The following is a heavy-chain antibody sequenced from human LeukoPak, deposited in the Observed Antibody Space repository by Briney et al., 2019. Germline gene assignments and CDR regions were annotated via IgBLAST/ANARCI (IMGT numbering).Heavy chain of an antibody. CDR3: ARGCNYYDSSGYYCYFDY. CDR2: INPNSGNT. J-gene: IGHJ4*02. V-gene: IGHV1-8*03. Sequence: ASVKVSCKASGYTFTGYYMHWVRQAPGQGLEWMGWINPNSGNTGYAQKFQGRVTITRNTSISTAYMELSSLRSEDTAVYYCARGCNYYDSSGYYCYFDYWGQGTLVTVSS. CDR1: GYTFTGYY. D-gene: IGHD3-22*01.